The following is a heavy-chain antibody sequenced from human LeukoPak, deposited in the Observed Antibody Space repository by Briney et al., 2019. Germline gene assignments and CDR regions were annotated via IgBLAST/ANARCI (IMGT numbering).Heavy chain of an antibody. D-gene: IGHD3-22*01. V-gene: IGHV4-31*03. CDR3: ARVTDSSGYYPVVGAFDY. J-gene: IGHJ4*02. CDR1: GGSISSGGYY. CDR2: IYYSGST. Sequence: SQTLSLTCTVSGGSISSGGYYWSWIRQHPGKGLEWIGYIYYSGSTYYNPSLKSRVTISVDTSKNQFSLKLSSVTAADTAEYYCARVTDSSGYYPVVGAFDYWGQGTLVTVSS.